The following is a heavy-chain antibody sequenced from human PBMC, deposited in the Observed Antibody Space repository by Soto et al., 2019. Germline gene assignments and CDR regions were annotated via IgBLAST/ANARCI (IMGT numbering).Heavy chain of an antibody. Sequence: SVKVSCKASGGTFSSYAISWVRQAPGRGLEWMGGIIPIFGTANYAQKFQGRVTITADESTSTAYMELSSLRSEDTAVYYCARVFPGSSWRSGLNYGSYYYYGMDVWGQGTTVTVSS. V-gene: IGHV1-69*13. CDR2: IIPIFGTA. CDR3: ARVFPGSSWRSGLNYGSYYYYGMDV. CDR1: GGTFSSYA. D-gene: IGHD4-17*01. J-gene: IGHJ6*02.